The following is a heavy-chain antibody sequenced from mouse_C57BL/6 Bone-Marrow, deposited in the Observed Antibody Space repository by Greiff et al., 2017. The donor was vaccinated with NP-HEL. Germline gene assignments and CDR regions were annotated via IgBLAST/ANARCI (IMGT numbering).Heavy chain of an antibody. V-gene: IGHV1-18*01. J-gene: IGHJ1*03. D-gene: IGHD1-1*01. CDR3: GSTRVERWYFDV. CDR1: GYTFTDYN. CDR2: INPNNGGT. Sequence: VQLKQSGPELVKPGASVKIPCKASGYTFTDYNMDWVKQSHGKSLEWIGDINPNNGGTIYNQKFKGKATLTVDKSSSTAYMELRSLTSEDTAVYYCGSTRVERWYFDVWGTGTTVTVSS.